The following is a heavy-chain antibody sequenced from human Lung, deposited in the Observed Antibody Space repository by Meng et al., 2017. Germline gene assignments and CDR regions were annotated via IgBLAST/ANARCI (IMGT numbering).Heavy chain of an antibody. Sequence: EVQLVESGGGPVKHGGSLRLSCAASGFTFSSYSMNWVRQAPGKGLEWVSSISGSSAYADSVKGRFTISRDNAKNSLYLQMNSLRAEDTAVYYCARGRVVVAATPSDYWGQGTLVTVSS. CDR2: ISGSSA. J-gene: IGHJ4*02. V-gene: IGHV3-21*01. D-gene: IGHD2-15*01. CDR3: ARGRVVVAATPSDY. CDR1: GFTFSSYS.